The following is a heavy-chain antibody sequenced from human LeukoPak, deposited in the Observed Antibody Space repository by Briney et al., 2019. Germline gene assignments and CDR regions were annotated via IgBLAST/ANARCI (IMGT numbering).Heavy chain of an antibody. J-gene: IGHJ4*01. V-gene: IGHV3-66*01. CDR3: ARGPGGYHNT. Sequence: GGALRLSCAASEFSVCINYMTWVRQAPGKVLEWVSLIYSGSSTYYADSVKGRFTISRDNYNNTLYLQMNSLRAEDTAVYYCARGPGGYHNTGGQGTLVTVSS. CDR2: IYSGSST. D-gene: IGHD5-12*01. CDR1: EFSVCINY.